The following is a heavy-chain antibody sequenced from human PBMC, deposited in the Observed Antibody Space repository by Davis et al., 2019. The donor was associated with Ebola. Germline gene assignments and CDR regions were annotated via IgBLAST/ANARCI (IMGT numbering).Heavy chain of an antibody. Sequence: GESLKISCAASGFTFSAYSMHWVRQAPGKGLVWVSRIKSDGSTIYADSVKGRFTISRDNAKNTLYLQMNSLRVEDTAVYYCARQGWSGYSLRHWLDPWGRGTLVTVSS. CDR1: GFTFSAYS. CDR3: ARQGWSGYSLRHWLDP. CDR2: IKSDGST. D-gene: IGHD3-3*01. V-gene: IGHV3-74*01. J-gene: IGHJ5*02.